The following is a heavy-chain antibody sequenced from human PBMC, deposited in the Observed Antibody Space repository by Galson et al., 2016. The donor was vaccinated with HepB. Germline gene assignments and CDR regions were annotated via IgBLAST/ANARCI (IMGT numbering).Heavy chain of an antibody. Sequence: SLRLSCAASGFTFSSYVMRWVRQAPGKGLEWVAVISYDGSNTHYADSVKGRFTISRDDSKNTVYLQMNSLRAEDTAVYYCARDKQWLVFDYWGQGALVTVSS. CDR2: ISYDGSNT. V-gene: IGHV3-30*04. CDR3: ARDKQWLVFDY. D-gene: IGHD6-19*01. CDR1: GFTFSSYV. J-gene: IGHJ4*02.